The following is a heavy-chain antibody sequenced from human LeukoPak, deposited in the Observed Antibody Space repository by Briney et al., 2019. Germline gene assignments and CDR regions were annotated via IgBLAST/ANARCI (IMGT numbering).Heavy chain of an antibody. V-gene: IGHV3-53*01. Sequence: GGSLRLSCAASGFSVSTTYMSWVRQAPGKGLEWVSVVYSGGSTYSADSVKGRFTISRDNSKNTLYLQMNSLRAEDTAVYYCAREYSGSYYFDSWGQGTLVTVSS. J-gene: IGHJ4*02. CDR2: VYSGGST. CDR3: AREYSGSYYFDS. D-gene: IGHD1-26*01. CDR1: GFSVSTTY.